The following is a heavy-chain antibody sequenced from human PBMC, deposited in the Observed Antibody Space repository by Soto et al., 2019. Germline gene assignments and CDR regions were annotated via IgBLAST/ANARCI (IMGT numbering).Heavy chain of an antibody. Sequence: GASLKVSCKASGGTFSSYAISWVRQAPGQGLEWMGGIIPIFGTANYAQKFQGRVTITADESTSTAYMELSSLRSEDTAVYYCARGRGGYSYGSPYFDYWGQGTLVTVSS. J-gene: IGHJ4*02. CDR3: ARGRGGYSYGSPYFDY. CDR2: IIPIFGTA. V-gene: IGHV1-69*13. CDR1: GGTFSSYA. D-gene: IGHD5-18*01.